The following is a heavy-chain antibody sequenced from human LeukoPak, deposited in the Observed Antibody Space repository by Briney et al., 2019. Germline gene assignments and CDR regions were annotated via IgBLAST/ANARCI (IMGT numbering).Heavy chain of an antibody. V-gene: IGHV4-4*07. J-gene: IGHJ4*02. CDR3: AREPYCSSTSCLDY. CDR2: IYTSGST. Sequence: SETLSLTCAVYGGSFSGYYWSWIRQPAGKGLEWIGRIYTSGSTNYNPSLKSRVTISVDTSKNQFSLKLSSVTAADTAVYYCAREPYCSSTSCLDYWGQGTLVTVSS. D-gene: IGHD2-2*01. CDR1: GGSFSGYY.